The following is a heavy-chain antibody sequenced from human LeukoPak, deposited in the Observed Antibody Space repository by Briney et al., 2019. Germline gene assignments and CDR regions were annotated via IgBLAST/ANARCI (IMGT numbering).Heavy chain of an antibody. CDR2: IKQAGSEK. D-gene: IGHD2-15*01. V-gene: IGHV3-7*01. CDR1: GFIFSNYW. J-gene: IGHJ4*02. CDR3: ARASYCSGGSCYSGY. Sequence: GGSLRLSCAASGFIFSNYWMSWVRQAPGKGLGWVANIKQAGSEKNYVDSVKGRFTISRDNAKNSLYLQMNSLRDEDTAVYYCARASYCSGGSCYSGYWGQGTLVTVSS.